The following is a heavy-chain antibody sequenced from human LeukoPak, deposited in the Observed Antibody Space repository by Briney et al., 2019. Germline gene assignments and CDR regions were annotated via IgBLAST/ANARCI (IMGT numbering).Heavy chain of an antibody. D-gene: IGHD3-22*01. CDR3: ARPGGYYYDSSGYTDAFDI. V-gene: IGHV4-59*08. CDR2: IYYSGST. Sequence: KPSEPLSLTCTVSGVSISSYYWSWMRHPPGKGLEWIGYIYYSGSTNYHPSLKSRVTISVDTSKNQFSLKLSSVTAADTAVYYCARPGGYYYDSSGYTDAFDIWGQGTMVTVSS. J-gene: IGHJ3*02. CDR1: GVSISSYY.